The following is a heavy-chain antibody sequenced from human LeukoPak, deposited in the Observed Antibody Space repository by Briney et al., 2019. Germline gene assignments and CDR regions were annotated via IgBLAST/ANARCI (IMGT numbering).Heavy chain of an antibody. Sequence: GGSLRLSCAASGFTFSSYAMSWVRQAPGKGLDWVSAISGSGSNTYYADSVKGRFTISRDNSKNTLYLQMNSLRAEDTAVYYCAKSGGWELPDGMDVWGQGTTVTVSS. V-gene: IGHV3-23*01. CDR1: GFTFSSYA. J-gene: IGHJ6*02. D-gene: IGHD1-26*01. CDR3: AKSGGWELPDGMDV. CDR2: ISGSGSNT.